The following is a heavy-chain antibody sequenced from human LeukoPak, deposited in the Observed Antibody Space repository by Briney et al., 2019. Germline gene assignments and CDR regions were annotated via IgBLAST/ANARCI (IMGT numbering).Heavy chain of an antibody. CDR3: ARGRMKNWFDP. Sequence: SETLSLTCTVSGGSISNYYWSWIRQPPGKGLEWIGYIYYSGSTNYNPSLKSRVTISVDTSKNQFSLKLSSVTAADTAVYYCARGRMKNWFDPWGQGTLVTVSS. V-gene: IGHV4-59*01. J-gene: IGHJ5*02. CDR1: GGSISNYY. CDR2: IYYSGST.